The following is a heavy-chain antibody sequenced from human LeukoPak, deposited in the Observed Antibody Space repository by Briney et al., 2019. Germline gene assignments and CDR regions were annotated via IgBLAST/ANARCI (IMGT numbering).Heavy chain of an antibody. Sequence: PGGSLRLSCAASGFTFSSYAMSWVRQAPGKGLEWVSAISGSGGSTYYADSVKGRFTISRDNSKNTLYLQMNSLRAEDTAVYYCARGLAYCGGDCYPSGWFDPWGQGTLVTVSS. CDR3: ARGLAYCGGDCYPSGWFDP. V-gene: IGHV3-23*01. CDR2: ISGSGGST. D-gene: IGHD2-21*02. J-gene: IGHJ5*02. CDR1: GFTFSSYA.